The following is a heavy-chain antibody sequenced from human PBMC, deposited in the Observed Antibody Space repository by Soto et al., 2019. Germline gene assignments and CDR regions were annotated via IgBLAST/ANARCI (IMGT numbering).Heavy chain of an antibody. V-gene: IGHV3-13*04. CDR2: IGTAGDT. CDR3: ARVAPRKRLSGYYYDSSGYLDAFDI. D-gene: IGHD3-22*01. Sequence: PGGSLRLSCAASGFTFSSYDMHWVRQATGKGLEWVSAIGTAGDTYYPGSVKGRFTISRENAKNSLYLQMNSLRAGDTAVYYCARVAPRKRLSGYYYDSSGYLDAFDIWGQGTMVTVSS. CDR1: GFTFSSYD. J-gene: IGHJ3*02.